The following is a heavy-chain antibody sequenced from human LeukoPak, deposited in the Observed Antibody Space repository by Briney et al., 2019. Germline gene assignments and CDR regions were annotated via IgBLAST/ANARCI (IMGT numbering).Heavy chain of an antibody. Sequence: GGSLRLSCAASGFTFSSYGMHWVRQAPGKGLEWVAVISCDGSDKYYADSVKGRFTISRDTSKNTVYLQMNSLRAEDTAVYYCARGMGITTGGYWGQGTLVTVSS. J-gene: IGHJ4*02. CDR3: ARGMGITTGGY. D-gene: IGHD4-11*01. V-gene: IGHV3-30*03. CDR2: ISCDGSDK. CDR1: GFTFSSYG.